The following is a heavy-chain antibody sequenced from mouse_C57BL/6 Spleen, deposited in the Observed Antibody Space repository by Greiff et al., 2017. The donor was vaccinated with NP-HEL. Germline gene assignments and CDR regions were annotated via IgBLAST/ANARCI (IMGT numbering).Heavy chain of an antibody. CDR3: ARGDDYYAMDY. V-gene: IGHV1-7*01. Sequence: QVQLQQSGAELAKPGASVKLSCKASGYTFTSYWMHWVKQRPGQGLEWIGYINPSSGYTKYNQKFKDKVTLTADKSSSTAYMQLSSLTYGDSAVYYCARGDDYYAMDYWGQGTSVTVSS. CDR2: INPSSGYT. CDR1: GYTFTSYW. J-gene: IGHJ4*01.